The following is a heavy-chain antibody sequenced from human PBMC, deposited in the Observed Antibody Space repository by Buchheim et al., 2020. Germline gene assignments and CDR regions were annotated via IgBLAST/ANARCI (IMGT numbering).Heavy chain of an antibody. V-gene: IGHV3-74*01. Sequence: EVQLVESGGGLVQPGGSLRLSCAASGFSFSSYWMHWVRQAPGKGLVWVSRINTEGSSTSYADSVKGRFTISRDNAKNTLYLQMNGLRAEDTAVYSCARDPGYCSGTSCAGPSGDKDYYYYGMDIWGQGNT. CDR2: INTEGSST. J-gene: IGHJ6*02. CDR3: ARDPGYCSGTSCAGPSGDKDYYYYGMDI. D-gene: IGHD2-2*01. CDR1: GFSFSSYW.